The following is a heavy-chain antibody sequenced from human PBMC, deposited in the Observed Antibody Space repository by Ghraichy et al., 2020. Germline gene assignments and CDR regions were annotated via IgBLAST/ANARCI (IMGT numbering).Heavy chain of an antibody. D-gene: IGHD5-18*01. Sequence: GGSLRLSCAASGFTFSSYTMNWVRQAPGKGLEWVSSISRSSRYTYYADSVKGRFTISRDNAKNSLYLQMSSLRAEDTAVYYCARDASLPGYSYGRPLYGMDVWGQGTTVTVSS. J-gene: IGHJ6*02. CDR1: GFTFSSYT. V-gene: IGHV3-21*01. CDR2: ISRSSRYT. CDR3: ARDASLPGYSYGRPLYGMDV.